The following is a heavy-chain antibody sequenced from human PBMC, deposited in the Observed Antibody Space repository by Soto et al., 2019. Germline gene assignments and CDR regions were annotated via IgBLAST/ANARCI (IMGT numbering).Heavy chain of an antibody. CDR1: GGSISSGGYY. Sequence: QVQLQESGPGLVKPSQTLSLTCTVSGGSISSGGYYWSWIRQHPGKGLEWIGYIYYSGSTYYNPSPNSRVTLSVDTSKNQFSLKLSSVTGADTAVYYCARYGGQGTFDIWGQGTMVTVSS. D-gene: IGHD4-17*01. J-gene: IGHJ3*02. CDR3: ARYGGQGTFDI. CDR2: IYYSGST. V-gene: IGHV4-31*03.